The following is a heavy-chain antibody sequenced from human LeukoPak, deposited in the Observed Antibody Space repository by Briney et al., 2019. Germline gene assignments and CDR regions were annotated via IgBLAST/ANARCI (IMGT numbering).Heavy chain of an antibody. V-gene: IGHV3-74*01. CDR3: VRDFRSADY. CDR2: ISPDGTVT. Sequence: GGSLRLSCAASGFTFSTYCMHWVRQAPGKGPMWVSRISPDGTVTNYADSVKARFIISRDNARNTVYLQMNSLRVEDTAVYYCVRDFRSADYWGQGTLVTVSS. J-gene: IGHJ4*02. CDR1: GFTFSTYC.